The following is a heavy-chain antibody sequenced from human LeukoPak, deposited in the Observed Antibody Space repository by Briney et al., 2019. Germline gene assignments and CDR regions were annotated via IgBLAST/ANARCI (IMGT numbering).Heavy chain of an antibody. CDR3: ARDRQELFDY. J-gene: IGHJ4*02. CDR2: VYHSGST. V-gene: IGHV4-38-2*02. Sequence: SETLSLTCGVSGHSISSGYYWGWIRQPPGKGLEWIGSVYHSGSTYYNPSLKSRVTMSVDTSKNQFSLKLSSVTAADTAVYYCARDRQELFDYWGQGTLVTVSS. D-gene: IGHD1-26*01. CDR1: GHSISSGYY.